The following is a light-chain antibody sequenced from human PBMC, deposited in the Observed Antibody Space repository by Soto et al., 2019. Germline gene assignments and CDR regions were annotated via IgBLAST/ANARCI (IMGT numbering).Light chain of an antibody. Sequence: DIQMTQSPSTLSASVGDRVTITCRASQSISSWLAWYQQKPGKAPKLLIYDASSLESGVPSRFCCSGSGTEFTLTISSLQPNEFATYYCKQYNSYWYTFGQGTKLEIK. CDR1: QSISSW. CDR3: KQYNSYWYT. V-gene: IGKV1-5*01. CDR2: DAS. J-gene: IGKJ2*01.